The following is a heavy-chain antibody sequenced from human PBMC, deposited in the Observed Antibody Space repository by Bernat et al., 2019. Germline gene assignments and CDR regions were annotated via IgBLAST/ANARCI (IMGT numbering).Heavy chain of an antibody. J-gene: IGHJ5*02. D-gene: IGHD6-19*01. Sequence: EVQLVESGGGLVQPGGSLRLSCAASGFTFSSYEMNWVRQAPGKGLEWVSYISSSGGNTYYADSVKGGFTITSDNTKNSLYLQVNGLRAEDTAVYYCASRIAVTGSWRGSWGQGTLVTVSA. V-gene: IGHV3-48*03. CDR3: ASRIAVTGSWRGS. CDR1: GFTFSSYE. CDR2: ISSSGGNT.